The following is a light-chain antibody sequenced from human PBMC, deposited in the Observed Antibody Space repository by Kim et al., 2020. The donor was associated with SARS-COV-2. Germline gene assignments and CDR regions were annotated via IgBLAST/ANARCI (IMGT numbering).Light chain of an antibody. CDR2: QNY. CDR1: KVADSY. Sequence: SYELTQPPSVSVSPGQTASITCSAEKVADSYVSWYQQKAGQSPVLVVYQNYKRPSGIPERFSGPSSGNTATLTISETQSMDEADYYCQAWDRTTVVFGGGTKVTIL. V-gene: IGLV3-1*01. J-gene: IGLJ2*01. CDR3: QAWDRTTVV.